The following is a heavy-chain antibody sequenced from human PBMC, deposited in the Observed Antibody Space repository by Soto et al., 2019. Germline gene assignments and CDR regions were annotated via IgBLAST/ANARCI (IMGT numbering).Heavy chain of an antibody. J-gene: IGHJ4*02. CDR2: ISSSSSYI. V-gene: IGHV3-21*01. CDR1: GFTFSSYS. D-gene: IGHD3-10*01. Sequence: GGSLRLSCAASGFTFSSYSMNWVRQAPGKGLEWVSSISSSSSYIYYADSVKGRFTISRDNAKNSLYLQMNSLRAEDTAVYYCASLWFGELFPHWGQGTLVTVSS. CDR3: ASLWFGELFPH.